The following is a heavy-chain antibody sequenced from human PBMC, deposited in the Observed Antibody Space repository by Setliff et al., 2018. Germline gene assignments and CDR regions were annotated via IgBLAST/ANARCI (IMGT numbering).Heavy chain of an antibody. V-gene: IGHV1-18*01. CDR3: AKEPAVTMTESIRRSYYDYALDV. CDR1: GYTFTYYG. D-gene: IGHD3-22*01. CDR2: ISGHNGNT. Sequence: ASVKVSCKASGYTFTYYGISWVRQAPGQGLEWMGWISGHNGNTNYAQKFQGRVTLTTDTPTDTAYMELRGLRFDDTAIYYCAKEPAVTMTESIRRSYYDYALDVWGQGTAVTVS. J-gene: IGHJ6*02.